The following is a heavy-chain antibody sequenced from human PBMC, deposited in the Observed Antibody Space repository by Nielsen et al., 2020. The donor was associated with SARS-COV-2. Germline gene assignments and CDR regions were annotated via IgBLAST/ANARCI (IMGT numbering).Heavy chain of an antibody. Sequence: GESLKISCAASGFTFSSYSMNWVRQAPGKGLEWVSYISSSSSTIYYADSVKGRFTISRDNAKNSLYLQMNSLRAEDTALYYCAKLPGYGTPDYWGQGTLVTVST. CDR1: GFTFSSYS. V-gene: IGHV3-48*04. CDR2: ISSSSSTI. D-gene: IGHD5-12*01. J-gene: IGHJ4*02. CDR3: AKLPGYGTPDY.